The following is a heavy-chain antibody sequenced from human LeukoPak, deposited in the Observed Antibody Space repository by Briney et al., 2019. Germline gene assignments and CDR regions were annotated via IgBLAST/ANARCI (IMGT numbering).Heavy chain of an antibody. Sequence: GASVKVSCKASGGTFSSYAISWARQAPGQGLEWMGGIIPIFGTANYAQKFQGRVTITTDESTSTAYMELSSLRSEDTAVYYCARVTMATIYYFDYWGQGTLVTVSS. CDR1: GGTFSSYA. CDR3: ARVTMATIYYFDY. CDR2: IIPIFGTA. J-gene: IGHJ4*02. D-gene: IGHD5-24*01. V-gene: IGHV1-69*05.